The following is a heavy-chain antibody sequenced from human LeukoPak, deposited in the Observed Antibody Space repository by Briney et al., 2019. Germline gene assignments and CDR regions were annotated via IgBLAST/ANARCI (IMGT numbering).Heavy chain of an antibody. V-gene: IGHV3-11*01. Sequence: GGSLRLSCAASGFTFSDYYMSWIRQAPGKGLEWVSYISSSGSTIYYADSVKGRFTISRDNAKNSLYLQMNSLRAEDTAVYYCARIGVVGATLFYVQSYYFDYWGQGTLVTVSS. CDR2: ISSSGSTI. CDR1: GFTFSDYY. J-gene: IGHJ4*02. D-gene: IGHD1-26*01. CDR3: ARIGVVGATLFYVQSYYFDY.